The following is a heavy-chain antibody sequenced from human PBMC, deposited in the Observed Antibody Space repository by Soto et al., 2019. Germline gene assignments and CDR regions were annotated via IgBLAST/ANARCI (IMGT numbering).Heavy chain of an antibody. V-gene: IGHV1-69*06. Sequence: SVKVSCKASGGTFSSYAISWVRQAPGQGLEWMGGIIPIFGTANYAQKFQGRVTITADKSTSTAYMELSSLRSEDTAVYYCASGDIVLVPDAMKTIICFDPWGQGTLVTVSS. CDR2: IIPIFGTA. D-gene: IGHD2-2*01. CDR1: GGTFSSYA. CDR3: ASGDIVLVPDAMKTIICFDP. J-gene: IGHJ5*02.